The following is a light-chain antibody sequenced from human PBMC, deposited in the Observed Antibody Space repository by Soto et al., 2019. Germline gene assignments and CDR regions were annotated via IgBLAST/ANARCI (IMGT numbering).Light chain of an antibody. CDR1: STDVGGYNY. Sequence: QSALTQPRSVSGSPGQSVTISCTGTSTDVGGYNYVSWFQQYPGKAPKLMIYDVNQRPSGVPDRFSGSKSGNTASLTISGLQAEDEADYYCCSYAGSYTFGIFGGGTKLTVL. CDR3: CSYAGSYTFGI. V-gene: IGLV2-11*01. CDR2: DVN. J-gene: IGLJ2*01.